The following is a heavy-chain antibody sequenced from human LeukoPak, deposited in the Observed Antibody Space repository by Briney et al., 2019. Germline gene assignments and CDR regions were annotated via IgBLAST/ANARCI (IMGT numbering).Heavy chain of an antibody. D-gene: IGHD3-22*01. Sequence: GSLRLSCAGSGLGFNDHYMTWIRQAPGKGLEWISYISSSGSTIYYADSVKGRFTISRDNAKNSVFLQMNSLKAEDTAVYYCARGSDMYYDSSGSFDYWGQGTLVTVSA. CDR2: ISSSGSTI. V-gene: IGHV3-11*01. J-gene: IGHJ4*02. CDR1: GLGFNDHY. CDR3: ARGSDMYYDSSGSFDY.